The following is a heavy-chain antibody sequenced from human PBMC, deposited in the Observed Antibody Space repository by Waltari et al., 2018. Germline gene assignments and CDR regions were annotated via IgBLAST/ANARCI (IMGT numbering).Heavy chain of an antibody. J-gene: IGHJ4*02. CDR3: ATRVVVPGVPGMADY. D-gene: IGHD2-2*01. Sequence: QVQLVESGGGVVQPGRSLRLSCAASGFTFSSYGMHWVRQAPGKGLEWVSTIYYNERTDYADSVKGRFTISRDTAKNTLFLQMNSLRAEDTAVYYCATRVVVPGVPGMADYWGQGTLVTVSS. V-gene: IGHV3-NL1*01. CDR1: GFTFSSYG. CDR2: IYYNERT.